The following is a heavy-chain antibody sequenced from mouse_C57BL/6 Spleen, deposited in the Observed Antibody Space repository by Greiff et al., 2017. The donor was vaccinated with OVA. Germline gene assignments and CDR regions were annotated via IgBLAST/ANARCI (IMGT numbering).Heavy chain of an antibody. CDR3: ALYYYGSSLYYAMDY. J-gene: IGHJ4*01. D-gene: IGHD1-1*01. CDR2: IHPNSGST. V-gene: IGHV1-64*01. CDR1: GYTFTSYW. Sequence: VQLQQPGAELVKPGASVKLSCKASGYTFTSYWMHWVKQRPGQGLEWIGMIHPNSGSTNYNEKFKSKATLTVDKSSSTAYMQLSSLTSEDSAVYYCALYYYGSSLYYAMDYWGQGTSVTVSS.